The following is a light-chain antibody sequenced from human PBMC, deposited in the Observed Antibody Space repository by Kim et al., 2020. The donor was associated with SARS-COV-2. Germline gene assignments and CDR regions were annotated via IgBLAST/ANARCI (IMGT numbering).Light chain of an antibody. CDR2: TSS. V-gene: IGKV1-5*03. CDR1: QGINSW. J-gene: IGKJ4*01. Sequence: DIQMTQSPSTLSASVGDRVIITCRASQGINSWLAWYQQKPGKAPKLLIYTSSSLESGVPSRFSGSGSGTEFTLTISSLQPDDSATYYCQQYNSYPLTFGGGTKVEI. CDR3: QQYNSYPLT.